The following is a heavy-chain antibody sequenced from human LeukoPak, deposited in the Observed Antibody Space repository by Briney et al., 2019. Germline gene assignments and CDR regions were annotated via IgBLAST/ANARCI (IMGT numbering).Heavy chain of an antibody. D-gene: IGHD3-22*01. V-gene: IGHV5-51*01. Sequence: GXSLKISCKGSGYSFTSYWIGWVRQMPGKGLEWMGIIYPGDSDTRYSPSFQGQVTISADKSISTAYLQWSSLKASDTAMYYCARQDYYDSSGYYPHYFQHWGQGTLVTVSS. CDR1: GYSFTSYW. CDR2: IYPGDSDT. J-gene: IGHJ1*01. CDR3: ARQDYYDSSGYYPHYFQH.